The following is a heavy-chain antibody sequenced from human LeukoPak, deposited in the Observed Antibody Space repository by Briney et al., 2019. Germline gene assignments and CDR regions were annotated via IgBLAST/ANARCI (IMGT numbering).Heavy chain of an antibody. CDR3: ARYYYDSSSYYQKDY. CDR2: ISSSGTTI. J-gene: IGHJ4*02. V-gene: IGHV3-11*04. D-gene: IGHD3-22*01. CDR1: GFTFSDYY. Sequence: PGGSLRLSCAASGFTFSDYYMSWIRQAPGKGLEWVSYISSSGTTIYYADSVKGRFTISRDNAKNSLYLQMNSLRAEDTAVYYCARYYYDSSSYYQKDYWGQGTLVTVSS.